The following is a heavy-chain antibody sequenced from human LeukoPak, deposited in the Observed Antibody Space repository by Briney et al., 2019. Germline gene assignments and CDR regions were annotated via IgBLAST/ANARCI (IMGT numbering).Heavy chain of an antibody. Sequence: ASVKVSCKASGGTFSSYAISWVRQAPGQRLEWMGGIIPIFGTANYAQKFQGRVTITTDESTSTAYMELSSLRSEDTAVYYCASGGDRGYCSSTSCPSGAFDYWGQGTLVTVSS. CDR3: ASGGDRGYCSSTSCPSGAFDY. CDR1: GGTFSSYA. J-gene: IGHJ4*02. CDR2: IIPIFGTA. V-gene: IGHV1-69*05. D-gene: IGHD2-2*01.